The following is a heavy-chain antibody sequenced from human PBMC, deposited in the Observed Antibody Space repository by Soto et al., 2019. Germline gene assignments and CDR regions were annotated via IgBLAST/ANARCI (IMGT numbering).Heavy chain of an antibody. Sequence: PGESLKISCKGSGYSFTSYWIGCLRQMPGKGLEWMGIIYPGHSGTRYSPSFQGQVTISADKSISTAYLQWSSLKASDTAMYYCARHLVGRSGSYGLETWGQGTMVTVSS. CDR3: ARHLVGRSGSYGLET. CDR2: IYPGHSGT. V-gene: IGHV5-51*01. CDR1: GYSFTSYW. D-gene: IGHD1-26*01. J-gene: IGHJ1*01.